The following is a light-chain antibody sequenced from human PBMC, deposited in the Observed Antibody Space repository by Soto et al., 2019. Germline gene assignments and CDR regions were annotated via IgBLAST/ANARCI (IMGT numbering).Light chain of an antibody. CDR2: DAS. CDR3: QQYANLPLT. CDR1: QDISNY. V-gene: IGKV1-33*01. J-gene: IGKJ4*01. Sequence: DIQMTQSPSSLSASVGDRVTITCQASQDISNYLNWYQQKPGKAPKRLMYDASNLETGVPSRFSGSGSGTDFTFTISSLQAEDIAKYYCQQYANLPLTLGGGTKVEIK.